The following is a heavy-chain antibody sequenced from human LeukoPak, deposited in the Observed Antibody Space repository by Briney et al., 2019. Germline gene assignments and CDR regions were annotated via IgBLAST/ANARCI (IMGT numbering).Heavy chain of an antibody. D-gene: IGHD3-22*01. CDR2: ISYDGSNK. CDR1: GFTFSSYG. CDR3: AKEIVVVITRELFIDY. Sequence: PGRSLRLSCAASGFTFSSYGMHWVRQAPGKGLEWVAVISYDGSNKYYADSVKGRFTISRDNSKNTLYLQMNSLRAEDTAVYYCAKEIVVVITRELFIDYWGQGTLVTVSS. J-gene: IGHJ4*02. V-gene: IGHV3-30*18.